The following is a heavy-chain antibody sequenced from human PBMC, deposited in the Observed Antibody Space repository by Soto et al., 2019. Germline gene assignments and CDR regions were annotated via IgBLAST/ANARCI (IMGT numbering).Heavy chain of an antibody. D-gene: IGHD1-26*01. CDR2: IIPIFGTA. CDR1: GGTFSSYA. Sequence: SVKVSCKASGGTFSSYAISWVRQAPGQGLEWMGGIIPIFGTANYAQKFQGRVTITADKSTGTAYMELSSLRSEDTAVYYCARAEWEPYAFDIWGQGTMVTVSS. CDR3: ARAEWEPYAFDI. J-gene: IGHJ3*02. V-gene: IGHV1-69*06.